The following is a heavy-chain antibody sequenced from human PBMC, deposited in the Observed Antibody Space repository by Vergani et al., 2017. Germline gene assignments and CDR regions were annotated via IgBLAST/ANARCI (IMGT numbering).Heavy chain of an antibody. J-gene: IGHJ6*03. Sequence: QVQLVESGGGVVQPGRSLRLSCAASGFTFSSYGMHWVRQAPGKGLEWVAVISYDGSNKYYADSVKGRFTIFGDKSKKTLYLQMNSLRAEDTAVYYCAKVATGTTRYYYCYDMDFWGKGTTVTVSS. V-gene: IGHV3-30*18. CDR3: AKVATGTTRYYYCYDMDF. CDR2: ISYDGSNK. D-gene: IGHD1-1*01. CDR1: GFTFSSYG.